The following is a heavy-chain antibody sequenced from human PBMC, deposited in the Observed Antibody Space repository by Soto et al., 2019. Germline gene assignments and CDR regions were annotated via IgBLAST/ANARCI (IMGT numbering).Heavy chain of an antibody. Sequence: SXKVSFKASGYTXTSYAMHWVRQAPGQSLEWMGWINAGNGNTKYSQKFQVIVTITRYTSASTAYMDLRSLRSEDTAVYYCAREPDFWSGYYYKSQNWFDPWGQGTLVTVSS. CDR3: AREPDFWSGYYYKSQNWFDP. CDR2: INAGNGNT. J-gene: IGHJ5*02. V-gene: IGHV1-3*01. D-gene: IGHD3-3*01. CDR1: GYTXTSYA.